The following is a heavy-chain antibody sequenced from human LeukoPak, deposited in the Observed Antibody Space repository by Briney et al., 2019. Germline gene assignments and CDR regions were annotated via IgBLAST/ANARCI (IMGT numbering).Heavy chain of an antibody. D-gene: IGHD4-23*01. CDR3: AKPLEKYTYGGNFDY. CDR2: ISSSADSI. V-gene: IGHV3-23*01. J-gene: IGHJ4*02. CDR1: GFTFSSYA. Sequence: GGSLRLSCEASGFTFSSYAMSWVRQAPGKGLAWVSVISSSADSIYYADSVKGRFTISRDNSKNTLYLQMNNLRAEDTAVYYCAKPLEKYTYGGNFDYCGQGILVTVSS.